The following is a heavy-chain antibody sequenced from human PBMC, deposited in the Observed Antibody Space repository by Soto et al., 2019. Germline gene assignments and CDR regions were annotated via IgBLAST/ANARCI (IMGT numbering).Heavy chain of an antibody. Sequence: LGGSLRLSCAASGFTFSRYAMSWVRQAPGKGLEWVSAISGSGGSTYYADSVKGRFTISRDNSKNTLYLQMNSLRAEDTAVYYCAKDVRPPYYFGSARSPPFDYWAPGTLFTVTT. CDR3: AKDVRPPYYFGSARSPPFDY. CDR1: GFTFSRYA. J-gene: IGHJ4*02. V-gene: IGHV3-23*01. D-gene: IGHD3-10*01. CDR2: ISGSGGST.